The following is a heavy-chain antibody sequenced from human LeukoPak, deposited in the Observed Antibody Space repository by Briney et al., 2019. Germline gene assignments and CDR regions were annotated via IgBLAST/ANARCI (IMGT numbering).Heavy chain of an antibody. CDR3: ARARADILTGYLRFDY. Sequence: SETLSFTCTGSGGSISSYYWSWIRQPAGKGLEWIGRIYTSGSTNYNPSLKSRVTMSVDTSKNQFSLKLSSVTAADTAVYYCARARADILTGYLRFDYWGQGTLVTVSS. CDR2: IYTSGST. CDR1: GGSISSYY. D-gene: IGHD3-9*01. V-gene: IGHV4-4*07. J-gene: IGHJ4*02.